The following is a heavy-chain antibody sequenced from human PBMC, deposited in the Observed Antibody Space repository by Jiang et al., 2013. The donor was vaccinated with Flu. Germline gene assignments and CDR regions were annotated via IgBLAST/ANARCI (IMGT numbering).Heavy chain of an antibody. CDR2: IDPSDSYT. CDR3: ARPKLATEGAFDI. Sequence: GYSFTSYWISWVRQMPGKGLEWMGRIDPSDSYTNYSPSFQGQVTISADKSISTAYLQWSSLKASDTAMYYCARPKLATEGAFDIWGQGTMVTVSS. V-gene: IGHV5-10-1*04. CDR1: GYSFTSYW. D-gene: IGHD6-13*01. J-gene: IGHJ3*02.